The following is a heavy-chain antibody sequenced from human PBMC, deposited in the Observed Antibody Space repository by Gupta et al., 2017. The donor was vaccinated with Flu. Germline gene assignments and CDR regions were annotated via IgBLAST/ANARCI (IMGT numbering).Heavy chain of an antibody. V-gene: IGHV3-15*01. D-gene: IGHD2-2*01. CDR3: TTPRYCTSTSCGSIDY. CDR2: IKSKSEGETI. Sequence: MNWVGQAPGKGMEWVGRIKSKSEGETIDYAAPVKGRFTISKEATMGTLYLRMDSLKTEDTAVYYCTTPRYCTSTSCGSIDYWGQGTLVTVSS. J-gene: IGHJ4*02.